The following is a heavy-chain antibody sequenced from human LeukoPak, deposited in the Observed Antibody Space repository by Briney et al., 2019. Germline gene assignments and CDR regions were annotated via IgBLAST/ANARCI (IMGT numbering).Heavy chain of an antibody. V-gene: IGHV3-48*02. D-gene: IGHD2-8*02. CDR3: ARVVVEQSYWSDF. J-gene: IGHJ4*02. Sequence: DSAKGRFTISRDNARNSLYLQMNSLRDEDTAVYYCARVVVEQSYWSDFWGQGTLVTVSS.